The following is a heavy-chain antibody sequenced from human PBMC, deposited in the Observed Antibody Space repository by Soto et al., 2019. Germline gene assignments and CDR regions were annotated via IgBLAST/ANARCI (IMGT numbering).Heavy chain of an antibody. J-gene: IGHJ4*02. CDR1: GFSLSSYW. CDR3: ARLAAAADY. V-gene: IGHV3-74*01. D-gene: IGHD6-13*01. CDR2: IQSDGSST. Sequence: GGSLRLSCAASGFSLSSYWMHWVRQVPGKGLVWVSRIQSDGSSTSYADSVKGRFTISRDNAKNTLYLQMNSLRAEDTAVYYCARLAAAADYWGQGTLVTVSS.